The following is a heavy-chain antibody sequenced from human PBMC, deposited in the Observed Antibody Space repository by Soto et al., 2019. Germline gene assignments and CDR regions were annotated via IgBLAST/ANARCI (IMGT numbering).Heavy chain of an antibody. CDR3: ARSAVPIVVVPAARSWFDP. D-gene: IGHD2-2*01. Sequence: ASVKVSRKASGYTFTGYYLHWVRQAPGQGLEWMGWINPNSGGTNYAQKFQGWVTMTRDTSISTAYMELSRLRSDDTAVYYCARSAVPIVVVPAARSWFDPWGQGTLVTVSS. V-gene: IGHV1-2*04. CDR1: GYTFTGYY. J-gene: IGHJ5*02. CDR2: INPNSGGT.